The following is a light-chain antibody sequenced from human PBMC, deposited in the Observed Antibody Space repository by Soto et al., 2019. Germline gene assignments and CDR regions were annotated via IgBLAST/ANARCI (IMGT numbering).Light chain of an antibody. CDR1: QSISSW. CDR3: QQYYSYSYT. CDR2: TAS. J-gene: IGKJ2*01. Sequence: DIQMTQSPSTLSASVGDRVTITCRASQSISSWLAWYQQKPGKAPKLLIYTASSLESGVTSRFSGSGSGTEFTLTISSMQPDDFETYYCQQYYSYSYTFGQGTKLEIK. V-gene: IGKV1-5*03.